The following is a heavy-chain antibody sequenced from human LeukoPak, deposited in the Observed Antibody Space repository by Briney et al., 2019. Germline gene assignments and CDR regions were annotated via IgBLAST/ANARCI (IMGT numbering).Heavy chain of an antibody. CDR1: GFTFRNYN. J-gene: IGHJ5*02. D-gene: IGHD2-8*01. V-gene: IGHV3-21*01. Sequence: GGSLRLSCAASGFTFRNYNMNWVRQAPGKGLEWVSSISESSSFIQYADSLKGRFAISRGNAKNSLYLQMNSLRAEDTAVYYCARQRGYCSSGVCRGWFDPWGQGTLVTVSS. CDR3: ARQRGYCSSGVCRGWFDP. CDR2: ISESSSFI.